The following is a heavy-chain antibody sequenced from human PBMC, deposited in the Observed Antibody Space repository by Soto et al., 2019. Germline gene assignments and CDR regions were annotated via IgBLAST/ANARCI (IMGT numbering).Heavy chain of an antibody. J-gene: IGHJ4*02. V-gene: IGHV4-39*01. CDR3: ARILYGDYVERIDY. Sequence: QLQLQESGPGLVKPSETLSLTCTVSGGSISSSSYYWGWIRQPPGKGLEWIGSIYYSGSTYYNPSLKRRVTISVDTSKNQFSPKLSSVTAADTAVYYCARILYGDYVERIDYWGQGTLVTVSS. CDR2: IYYSGST. CDR1: GGSISSSSYY. D-gene: IGHD4-17*01.